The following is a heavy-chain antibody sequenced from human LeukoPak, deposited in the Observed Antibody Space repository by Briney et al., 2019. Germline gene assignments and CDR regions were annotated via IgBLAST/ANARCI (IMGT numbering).Heavy chain of an antibody. V-gene: IGHV4-38-2*02. Sequence: SSETLSLTCTVSGYSISSGYYWGWIRQPPGKGLEWIGTIYHSGSTYYNPSLKSRVTISVDTSKNQFSLKLSSVTAADMALYYCSRASSTSYYDYRGQGTLVT. CDR3: SRASSTSYYDY. CDR2: IYHSGST. CDR1: GYSISSGYY. D-gene: IGHD6-19*01. J-gene: IGHJ4*02.